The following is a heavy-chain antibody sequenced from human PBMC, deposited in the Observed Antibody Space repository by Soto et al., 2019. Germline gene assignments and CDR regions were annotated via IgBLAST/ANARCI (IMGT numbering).Heavy chain of an antibody. CDR2: ISYDGINK. CDR3: AKSVYNWNDGFFYY. CDR1: GFTFSSYG. D-gene: IGHD1-1*01. Sequence: QVQLVESGGGVVQPGRSLRLSCAASGFTFSSYGMHWVRQAPGKGLEWVAVISYDGINKYYADSVKGRFTISRDNSKNSLYLQRNSLRAEDTDLYYCAKSVYNWNDGFFYYWGHRTLVTVSS. J-gene: IGHJ4*01. V-gene: IGHV3-30*18.